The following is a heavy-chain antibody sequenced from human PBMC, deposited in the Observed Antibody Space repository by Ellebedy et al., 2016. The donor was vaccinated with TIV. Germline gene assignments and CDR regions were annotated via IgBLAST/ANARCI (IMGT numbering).Heavy chain of an antibody. J-gene: IGHJ4*02. CDR3: SRHTDYALDY. CDR2: IKQDGSEK. Sequence: GESLKISCAASGFTFSSYWMSWVRQAPGNGLEWVANIKQDGSEKSYVDSVKGRFTISRDNAKNSLYLQMNSLRAEDTAVYYCSRHTDYALDYWGQGALVTVSS. V-gene: IGHV3-7*01. CDR1: GFTFSSYW. D-gene: IGHD4-17*01.